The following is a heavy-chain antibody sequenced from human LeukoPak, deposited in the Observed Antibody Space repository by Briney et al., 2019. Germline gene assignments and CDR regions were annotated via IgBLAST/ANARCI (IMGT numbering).Heavy chain of an antibody. CDR1: GVSVSGGSYY. Sequence: PWETLSLTCTVSGVSVSGGSYYWSWIRQPPGKGLEWIGYIYYSGSTNYNPSLKSRVTLSIDTSKNQFSLKLTSVTAADTAVFYCARSYYYGSGTYRPFDCWGQGILVTVSS. J-gene: IGHJ4*02. V-gene: IGHV4-61*01. CDR3: ARSYYYGSGTYRPFDC. CDR2: IYYSGST. D-gene: IGHD3-10*01.